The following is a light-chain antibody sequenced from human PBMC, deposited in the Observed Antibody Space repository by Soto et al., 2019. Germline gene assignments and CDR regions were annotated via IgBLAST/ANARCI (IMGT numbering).Light chain of an antibody. V-gene: IGLV2-14*03. Sequence: QSVLTQPASVSGSPGQSITISCTGTTSDVGNYNLVSWYQQHPGKAPKLMIFDVSRRPSGVSDRFSASKSGNTASLTISGLQAEDEADYYCSSCTSTNTLYVFGTGTKVTVL. CDR3: SSCTSTNTLYV. CDR1: TSDVGNYNL. J-gene: IGLJ1*01. CDR2: DVS.